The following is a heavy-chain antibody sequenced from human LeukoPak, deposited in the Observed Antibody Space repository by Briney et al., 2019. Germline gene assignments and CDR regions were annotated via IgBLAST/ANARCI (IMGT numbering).Heavy chain of an antibody. D-gene: IGHD3-3*01. CDR1: GGTFSSYA. CDR2: IIPIFGTA. CDR3: ARDLITIFGVVIISYHYGMDV. Sequence: ASVKVSCKASGGTFSSYAISWVRQAPGQGLEWMGGIIPIFGTANYAQKFQGRVTITADESTSTAYVELRSLRSDDTAVYYCARDLITIFGVVIISYHYGMDVWGQGTTVTVSS. J-gene: IGHJ6*02. V-gene: IGHV1-69*13.